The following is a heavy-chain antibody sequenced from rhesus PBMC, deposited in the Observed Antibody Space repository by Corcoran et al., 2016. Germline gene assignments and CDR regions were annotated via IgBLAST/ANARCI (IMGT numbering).Heavy chain of an antibody. J-gene: IGHJ4*01. CDR1: GGSLRGNY. Sequence: QVQLQESGPGLVKPSETLSLSCAVSGGSLRGNYWNWIRQPPGKGLEWIVAIGGRSGTTYYNPSLNSRVTISKDTSKNQFSLKRSSVTAADTAAYFCARNPGSVSLDYWGQGVLVTVSS. D-gene: IGHD1-44*02. CDR2: IGGRSGTT. CDR3: ARNPGSVSLDY. V-gene: IGHV4-165*02.